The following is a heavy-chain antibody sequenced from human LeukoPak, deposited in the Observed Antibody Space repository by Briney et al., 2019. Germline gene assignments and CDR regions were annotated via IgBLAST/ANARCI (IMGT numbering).Heavy chain of an antibody. J-gene: IGHJ3*02. D-gene: IGHD2-15*01. CDR2: IHYSGST. CDR3: ARQGGGRAFDI. V-gene: IGHV4-39*07. Sequence: SETLSLTCTVSGGSISSSSYYWAWIRQPPGKGLEWIGSIHYSGSTYYNPSLQSRVTISIDTSKNQFSLKLRFVTAADTAVYYCARQGGGRAFDIWGQGTMVTVSS. CDR1: GGSISSSSYY.